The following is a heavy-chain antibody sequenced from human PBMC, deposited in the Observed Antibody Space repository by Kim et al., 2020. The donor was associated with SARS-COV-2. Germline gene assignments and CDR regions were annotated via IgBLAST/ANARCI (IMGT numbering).Heavy chain of an antibody. CDR1: GFTFSSYG. CDR3: AKDRLLHDYGDYVNWFDS. V-gene: IGHV3-30*18. Sequence: GGSLRLSCAASGFTFSSYGMHWVRQAPGKGLEWVAVISYDGSNKYYADSVKGRFTISRDNSKNTLYLQMNSLRAEDTAVYYCAKDRLLHDYGDYVNWFDS. D-gene: IGHD4-17*01. CDR2: ISYDGSNK. J-gene: IGHJ5*01.